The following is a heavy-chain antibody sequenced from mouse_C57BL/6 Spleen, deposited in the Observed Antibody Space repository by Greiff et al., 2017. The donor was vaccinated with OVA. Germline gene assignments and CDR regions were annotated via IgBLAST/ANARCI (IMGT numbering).Heavy chain of an antibody. CDR2: IYPGSGNT. V-gene: IGHV1-76*01. Sequence: QVQLKQSGAELVRPGASVKLSCKASGYTFTDYYINWVKQRPGQGLEWIARIYPGSGNTYYNEKFKGKATLTAEKSSSTAYMQLSSLTSEDSAVYFCARGSIYYAMDYWGQGTSVTVSS. D-gene: IGHD2-10*02. CDR1: GYTFTDYY. J-gene: IGHJ4*01. CDR3: ARGSIYYAMDY.